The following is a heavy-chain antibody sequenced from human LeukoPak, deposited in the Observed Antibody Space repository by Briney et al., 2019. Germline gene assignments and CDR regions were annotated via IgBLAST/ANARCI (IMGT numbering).Heavy chain of an antibody. J-gene: IGHJ5*02. CDR1: GGSISSYY. V-gene: IGHV4-59*01. CDR3: ARGGYYGSGNDFRFDP. D-gene: IGHD3-10*01. CDR2: IYYSGST. Sequence: SETLSLTCTVSGGSISSYYWSWIRQPPGKRLEWIGYIYYSGSTNYKPSLKSRVTISVDTSKNQFSPKLNSVTAADTAVYYCARGGYYGSGNDFRFDPWGQGTLVTVSS.